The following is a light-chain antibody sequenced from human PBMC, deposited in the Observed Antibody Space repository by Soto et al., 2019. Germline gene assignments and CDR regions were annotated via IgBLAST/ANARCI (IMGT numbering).Light chain of an antibody. CDR1: QSVNNY. CDR3: QQYGTLPLT. CDR2: GAS. Sequence: EIVMTQSPATVSVSPGERATLSCRASQSVNNYLAWYQQKPGQAPRLLIFGASSRATGIPDRFSGSGSGTDFTLTISRLEPEDFAVFYCQQYGTLPLTFGGGTKVDIK. V-gene: IGKV3-20*01. J-gene: IGKJ4*01.